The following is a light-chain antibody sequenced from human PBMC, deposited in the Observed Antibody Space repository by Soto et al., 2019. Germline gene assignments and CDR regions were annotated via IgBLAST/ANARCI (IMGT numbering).Light chain of an antibody. CDR2: KAS. V-gene: IGKV1-5*03. Sequence: DIQMTQSPSTLSASVGDRVTITCRASQGISSWLVWYQQKPGKAPKLLIYKASSLESGVPSRFSGSGSGTEFTLTISSLQPDDLATYYCQQYNSYSTFGQGTKVEIK. J-gene: IGKJ1*01. CDR3: QQYNSYST. CDR1: QGISSW.